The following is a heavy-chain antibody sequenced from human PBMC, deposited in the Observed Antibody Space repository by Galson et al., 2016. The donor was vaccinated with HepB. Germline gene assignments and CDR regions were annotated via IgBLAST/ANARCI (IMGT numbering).Heavy chain of an antibody. V-gene: IGHV1-69*06. CDR1: GGAFGTYA. D-gene: IGHD1-26*01. J-gene: IGHJ5*02. Sequence: SVKVSCKASGGAFGTYAISWVRQAPGQGLEWVGGIIPIFGTANYAQKFQGRVTITADKSTSTAYMELSSLRSEDTAVYYCARELRLPSHLYSGSRGGWFDPWGQGTLVTVSS. CDR3: ARELRLPSHLYSGSRGGWFDP. CDR2: IIPIFGTA.